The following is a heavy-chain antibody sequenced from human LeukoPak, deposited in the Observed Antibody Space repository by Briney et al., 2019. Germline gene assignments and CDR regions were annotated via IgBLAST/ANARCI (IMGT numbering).Heavy chain of an antibody. CDR3: ARGLTGNYVDY. Sequence: SVNVSCKASGGTFSSYAISWVRQAPGQGLEWMGGIIPIFGTANYAQKFQGRVTITTDESTSTAYMELSSLRSEDTAVYYCARGLTGNYVDYWGQGSLGTASS. CDR1: GGTFSSYA. CDR2: IIPIFGTA. J-gene: IGHJ4*02. D-gene: IGHD1-14*01. V-gene: IGHV1-69*05.